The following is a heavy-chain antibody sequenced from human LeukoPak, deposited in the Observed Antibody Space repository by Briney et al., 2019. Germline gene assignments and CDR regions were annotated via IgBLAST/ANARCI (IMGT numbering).Heavy chain of an antibody. V-gene: IGHV1-69*13. D-gene: IGHD4-17*01. Sequence: GASVKVSCKASGGTFSSYAISWVRQAPGQGLEWMGGIIPIFGTANYAQKFQGRVTITADESTSTAYMELSSLRSEDTAVYYCARVPDVNGDYDYWGQGTLVTVSS. CDR3: ARVPDVNGDYDY. CDR2: IIPIFGTA. CDR1: GGTFSSYA. J-gene: IGHJ4*02.